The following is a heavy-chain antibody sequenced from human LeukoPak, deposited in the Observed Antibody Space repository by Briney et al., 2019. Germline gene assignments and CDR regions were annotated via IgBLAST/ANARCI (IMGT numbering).Heavy chain of an antibody. J-gene: IGHJ4*02. CDR2: INHSGST. D-gene: IGHD5-18*01. CDR3: ARQGDTAYPLIFDY. V-gene: IGHV4-34*01. Sequence: KSGGSLRLSCAASGFSLSSYWMSWIRQPPGKGLEWIGEINHSGSTNYNPSLKSRVTISVDSSNNQFSLKLSSVTAADTAVYYCARQGDTAYPLIFDYWGQGTLVTVSS. CDR1: GFSLSSYW.